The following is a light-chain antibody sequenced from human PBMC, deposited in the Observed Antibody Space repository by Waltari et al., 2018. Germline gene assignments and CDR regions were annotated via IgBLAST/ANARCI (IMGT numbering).Light chain of an antibody. CDR2: GTS. Sequence: TVLTPSTGTVSLSPGQRAPLSWRASQSVSSISLTWYQQKLGQAPRLLIHGTSSRATGIPDRFSGSGSGTDFTLNISRLEPEDFAVYYCQQYDGEVVTFGGGTKVEI. CDR1: QSVSSIS. V-gene: IGKV3-20*01. CDR3: QQYDGEVVT. J-gene: IGKJ4*02.